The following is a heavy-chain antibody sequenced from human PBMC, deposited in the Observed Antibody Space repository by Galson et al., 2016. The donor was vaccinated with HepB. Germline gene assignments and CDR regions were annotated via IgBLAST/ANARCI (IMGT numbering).Heavy chain of an antibody. CDR2: ISNDGRYK. V-gene: IGHV3-30*18. J-gene: IGHJ6*04. CDR3: AKARGPVVVVVAIHLGGMDV. D-gene: IGHD2-15*01. CDR1: GFSFSTFG. Sequence: SLRLSCAASGFSFSTFGMHWVRQAPGKGLEWVTIISNDGRYKSYADSVRGRFIISRDSSRNTLYLQMNSLRAEDTAVYYCAKARGPVVVVVAIHLGGMDVWGKGTTVTVSS.